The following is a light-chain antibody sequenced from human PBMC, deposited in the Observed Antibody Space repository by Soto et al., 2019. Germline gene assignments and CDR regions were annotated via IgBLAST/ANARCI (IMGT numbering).Light chain of an antibody. Sequence: QSVLTQPASVSGSPGQSITISCTGTVSDVGGYDSVSWYQQHPGRAPKLIIYGVNNRPSGVSNRFSASKSADTASLTISGLQAEDEANYSCCSYTTSTTYVFGTGTKVTVL. CDR2: GVN. J-gene: IGLJ1*01. CDR3: CSYTTSTTYV. CDR1: VSDVGGYDS. V-gene: IGLV2-14*03.